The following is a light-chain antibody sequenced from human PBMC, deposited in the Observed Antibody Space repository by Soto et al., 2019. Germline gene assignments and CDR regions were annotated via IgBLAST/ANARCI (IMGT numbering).Light chain of an antibody. CDR2: GAS. J-gene: IGKJ5*01. CDR1: QSVSSN. Sequence: EIVMTQSPATLSVSPGERATHSCRASQSVSSNLAWYQQKPGQAPRLLIYGASTRATGIPARFSGSGSGTEFTLTISSLQSEDFAVYYCQQYNNWPQTFGQGTRLEIK. CDR3: QQYNNWPQT. V-gene: IGKV3-15*01.